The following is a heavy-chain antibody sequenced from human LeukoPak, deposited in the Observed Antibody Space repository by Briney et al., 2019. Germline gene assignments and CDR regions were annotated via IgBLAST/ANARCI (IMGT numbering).Heavy chain of an antibody. V-gene: IGHV4-39*01. CDR1: GGSISTNSYY. CDR3: ARVAYSSSSEAHYYYYYMDV. J-gene: IGHJ6*03. Sequence: PSETLSLTCTVSGGSISTNSYYWGWIRQPPGKGLEWIGNIYYRGSTYYNPSLKCQVTISVDTSKNQFSLRLSSVTAADTAVYYCARVAYSSSSEAHYYYYYMDVWGKG. D-gene: IGHD6-6*01. CDR2: IYYRGST.